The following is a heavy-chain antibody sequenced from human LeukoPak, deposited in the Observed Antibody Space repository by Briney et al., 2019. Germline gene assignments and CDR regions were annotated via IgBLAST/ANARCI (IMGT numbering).Heavy chain of an antibody. CDR1: GFTFSKYW. J-gene: IGHJ4*02. CDR2: IWQEGSEK. D-gene: IGHD2-2*01. V-gene: IGHV3-7*01. CDR3: ARDLTIPEGVLAWGPKPSKPRRGPSDY. Sequence: GGSLRLSCAASGFTFSKYWMTWVRQAPGKGLEWVANIWQEGSEKNYVDSVEGRFTISRDNARNSLYLQMTSLRVEDTAVYYCARDLTIPEGVLAWGPKPSKPRRGPSDYWGQGTLVIVSS.